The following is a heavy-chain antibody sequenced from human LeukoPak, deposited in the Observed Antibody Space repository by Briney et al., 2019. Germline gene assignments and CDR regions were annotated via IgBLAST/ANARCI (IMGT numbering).Heavy chain of an antibody. V-gene: IGHV5-51*01. D-gene: IGHD6-19*01. CDR1: GFTFTSYW. J-gene: IGHJ3*02. Sequence: GESLKISCKGSGFTFTSYWIGWVRQMPGKGLEWMGIIYPGDSDARYSPSFQGQVTISVDKSITTAYLQWSSLKASDTAMYYCASTRTAVSGDAFEIWGQGTMVTVSS. CDR2: IYPGDSDA. CDR3: ASTRTAVSGDAFEI.